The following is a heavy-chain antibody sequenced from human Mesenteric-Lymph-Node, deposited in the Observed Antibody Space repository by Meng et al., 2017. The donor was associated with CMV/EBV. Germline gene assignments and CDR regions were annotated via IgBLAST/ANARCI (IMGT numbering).Heavy chain of an antibody. CDR1: GASISSYY. Sequence: SETLSLTCTISGASISSYYWSWIRQPPGRGLEWIGYIYYSGNTDYNPSLESRVTISIDTSKNQFSLKLSSVTAADTAVYYCARGSYSSGWYYFDYWGQGTLVTVSS. CDR2: IYYSGNT. V-gene: IGHV4-59*01. D-gene: IGHD6-19*01. J-gene: IGHJ4*02. CDR3: ARGSYSSGWYYFDY.